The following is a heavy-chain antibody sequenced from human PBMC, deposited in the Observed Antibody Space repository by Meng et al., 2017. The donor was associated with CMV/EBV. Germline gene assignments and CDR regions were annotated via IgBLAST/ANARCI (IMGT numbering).Heavy chain of an antibody. CDR2: IKSKTDGGTT. J-gene: IGHJ1*01. D-gene: IGHD2-2*01. Sequence: GSLRLSCAASGFTFSNAWMSWVRQAPGKGLEWVGRIKSKTDGGTTDYAAPVKGRFTISRDDSKNTLYLQMNSLKTEDTAVYYCTTVSIVVVPAAIGAEYFQHWGQGTLVTVSS. CDR1: GFTFSNAW. CDR3: TTVSIVVVPAAIGAEYFQH. V-gene: IGHV3-15*01.